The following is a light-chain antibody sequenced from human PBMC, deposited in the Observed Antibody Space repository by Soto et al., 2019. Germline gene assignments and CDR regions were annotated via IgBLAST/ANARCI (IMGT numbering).Light chain of an antibody. CDR1: QSVSSY. CDR2: GAS. Sequence: EIALTQSPDTLSLSPGERATLSCRASQSVSSYLAWYQQKPGQAPRLLIYGASSRATGIPDRFSGSGSGTDFTLAISRLEPXXSAVYFCQQCDTSPWTFGQGTKVEIK. V-gene: IGKV3-20*01. J-gene: IGKJ1*01. CDR3: QQCDTSPWT.